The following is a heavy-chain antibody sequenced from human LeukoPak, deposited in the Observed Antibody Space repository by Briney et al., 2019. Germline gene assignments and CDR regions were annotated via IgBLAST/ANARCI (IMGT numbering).Heavy chain of an antibody. Sequence: PGGSLRLSCAASGFPFNAYWMTWVRQAPGKGLEWVANIRQDGDTKYYVDSVKGRFTISRDNSKNTLYLQMNSLRAEDTAVYYCARDFSIVATMYWGQGTLVTVSS. D-gene: IGHD5-12*01. CDR1: GFPFNAYW. CDR2: IRQDGDTK. V-gene: IGHV3-7*01. J-gene: IGHJ4*02. CDR3: ARDFSIVATMY.